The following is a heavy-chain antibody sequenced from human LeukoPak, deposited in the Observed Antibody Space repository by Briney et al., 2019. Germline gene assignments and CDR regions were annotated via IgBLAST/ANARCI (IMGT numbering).Heavy chain of an antibody. CDR3: ARPSCSYTSCFFSAFEI. J-gene: IGHJ3*02. CDR1: GGSFSGYY. D-gene: IGHD2-2*01. CDR2: INHSGIT. Sequence: SETLSLTCAVHGGSFSGYYWSWIRQPPGKGLEWIGEINHSGITNYKLSLKSRVTISVDTSKKQLSLKLSSVTAADTAVYYCARPSCSYTSCFFSAFEIWGQGTMVTVSS. V-gene: IGHV4-34*01.